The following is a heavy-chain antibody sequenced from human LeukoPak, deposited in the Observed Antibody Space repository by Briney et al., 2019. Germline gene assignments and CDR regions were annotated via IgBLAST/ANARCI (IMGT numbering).Heavy chain of an antibody. CDR3: ASVSLPYYDSSGSY. J-gene: IGHJ4*02. D-gene: IGHD3-22*01. Sequence: SQTLSLTCTVSGGSISSGDYYWSWIRQPPGKGLEWIGYIYYSGSTYYNPSLKSRVTISVDTSKNQFSLKLSSVTAADTAVYYCASVSLPYYDSSGSYWGQGTLVTVSS. CDR2: IYYSGST. V-gene: IGHV4-30-4*01. CDR1: GGSISSGDYY.